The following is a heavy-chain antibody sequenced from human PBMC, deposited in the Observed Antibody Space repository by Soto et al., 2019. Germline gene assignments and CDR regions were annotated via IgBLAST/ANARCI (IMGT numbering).Heavy chain of an antibody. V-gene: IGHV2-5*01. Sequence: QITLKESGPTLVKPTQTLTLTCTLSGFSLTTDGVGVGWIRQPPGKALEWLGVIYWSDDVRYTTSLESSLTITKDTFKNEVVMTLTNMDPEDSGTYYCAQYTLFTHRWLSRGEYFHHWGRGALVIVSS. D-gene: IGHD1-1*01. CDR1: GFSLTTDGVG. J-gene: IGHJ1*01. CDR2: IYWSDDV. CDR3: AQYTLFTHRWLSRGEYFHH.